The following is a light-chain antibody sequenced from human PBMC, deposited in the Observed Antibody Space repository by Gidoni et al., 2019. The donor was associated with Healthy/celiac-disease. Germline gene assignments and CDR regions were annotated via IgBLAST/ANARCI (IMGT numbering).Light chain of an antibody. CDR3: QQYGSSIFT. J-gene: IGKJ3*01. Sequence: EIVLTQSPGTLSLSPGERATLSCRASQCVSSSYLAWYQQKPGQAPRLLIYGASSRATGIPDRFSGSGSGTDFTITISRLEPEDFAVYYCQQYGSSIFTFGPXTKVDIK. V-gene: IGKV3-20*01. CDR1: QCVSSSY. CDR2: GAS.